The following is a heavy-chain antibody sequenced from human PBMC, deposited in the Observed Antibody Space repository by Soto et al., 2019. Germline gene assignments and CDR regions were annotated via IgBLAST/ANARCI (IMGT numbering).Heavy chain of an antibody. CDR2: IYAGGGT. V-gene: IGHV4-30-4*01. CDR3: ARGPSRDKVHF. CDR1: GGSISHVTDC. Sequence: QVQLQESGPGLVKPSETLSLTCTVSGGSISHVTDCWSWIRQSPDKVLAWIGHIYAGGGTYHNPSLMSRITGSVDTSKTQLSLRLSSVSVSDSAVSNFARGPSRDKVHFWAQGILVTFSS. J-gene: IGHJ4*02.